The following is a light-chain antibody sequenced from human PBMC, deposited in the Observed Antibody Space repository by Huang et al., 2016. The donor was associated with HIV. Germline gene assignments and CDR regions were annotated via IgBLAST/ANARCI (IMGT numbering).Light chain of an antibody. CDR1: QDISNY. Sequence: DIQMTQSPSSLSASVGDRVTITCQASQDISNYLNWYQQKPGKAPKLLIYEASNLETGVPSRFTGSGSGTDFTFTISSLRPEDIATYYCQQYDNPLFTFGPGTKVHIE. CDR3: QQYDNPLFT. CDR2: EAS. V-gene: IGKV1-33*01. J-gene: IGKJ3*01.